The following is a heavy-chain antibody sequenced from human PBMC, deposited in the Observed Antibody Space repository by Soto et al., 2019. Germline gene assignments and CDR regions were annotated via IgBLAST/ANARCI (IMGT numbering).Heavy chain of an antibody. J-gene: IGHJ4*02. CDR3: ARGLSDKSIDY. Sequence: QVQLQQWGAGLLKTSETLSLTCAVYGGSFSGYYWSWIRQPPGKGLEWIGEINHSGSTNYNPSLKSRVTISVDTSKNQFSLKLSSVTAADTAVFHCARGLSDKSIDYWGQGTLVTVSS. CDR2: INHSGST. D-gene: IGHD3-22*01. V-gene: IGHV4-34*01. CDR1: GGSFSGYY.